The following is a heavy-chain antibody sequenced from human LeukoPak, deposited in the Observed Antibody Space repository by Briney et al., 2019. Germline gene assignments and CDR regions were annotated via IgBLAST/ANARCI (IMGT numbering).Heavy chain of an antibody. CDR1: GFTFSSYW. CDR2: IKQDGSEK. V-gene: IGHV3-7*01. J-gene: IGHJ4*02. Sequence: GGSLRLSCAASGFTFSSYWMSWVRQAPGKGLEWVANIKQDGSEKYYMDSVKGRFTISRDNAKNSLYLQMNSLRAEDTAVYYCARGFRSSWYGYYFDYWGQGTLVTVSS. D-gene: IGHD6-13*01. CDR3: ARGFRSSWYGYYFDY.